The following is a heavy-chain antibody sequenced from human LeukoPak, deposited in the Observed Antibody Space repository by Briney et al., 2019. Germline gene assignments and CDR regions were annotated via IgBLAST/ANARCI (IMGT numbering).Heavy chain of an antibody. J-gene: IGHJ4*02. CDR2: ISSSSSYI. D-gene: IGHD2-8*01. CDR3: ARAPLTNEDY. Sequence: PGGSLRLSCAASGFTFSSYSMNWVRQAPGKGLEWVSSISSSSSYIYYADSVKGRFTISRDNAKNSLYLQTNSLRAEDTAVYYCARAPLTNEDYWGQGTLVTVSS. CDR1: GFTFSSYS. V-gene: IGHV3-21*01.